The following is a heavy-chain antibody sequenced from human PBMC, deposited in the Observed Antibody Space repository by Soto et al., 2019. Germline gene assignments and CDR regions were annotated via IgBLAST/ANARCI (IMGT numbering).Heavy chain of an antibody. CDR2: INPNSGGT. CDR3: ARVREYYDFWSGYYRFYYYGIDG. CDR1: GYTFTGYY. Sequence: ASVKVSCKASGYTFTGYYMHWVRQAPGQGLEWMGWINPNSGGTNYAQKFQGRVTMTRDTSISTAYMELSRLRSDDTAVYYCARVREYYDFWSGYYRFYYYGIDGWGQGTTVTVSS. D-gene: IGHD3-3*01. J-gene: IGHJ6*02. V-gene: IGHV1-2*02.